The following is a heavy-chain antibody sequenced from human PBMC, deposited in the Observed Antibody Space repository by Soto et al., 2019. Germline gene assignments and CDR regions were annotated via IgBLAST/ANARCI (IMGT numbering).Heavy chain of an antibody. D-gene: IGHD3-16*01. CDR2: IIPILGET. Sequence: QVQLVQSGAEVKKPGSSVRVSCKASGTIFSSYTISWVRQAPGQGLEWMGRIIPILGETNSAQKFQGRVTLTADKSTNAAYMELNSLRLEDTAGYYCARGLGGRMDDWGQGTRVTVSS. J-gene: IGHJ6*02. CDR1: GTIFSSYT. CDR3: ARGLGGRMDD. V-gene: IGHV1-69*08.